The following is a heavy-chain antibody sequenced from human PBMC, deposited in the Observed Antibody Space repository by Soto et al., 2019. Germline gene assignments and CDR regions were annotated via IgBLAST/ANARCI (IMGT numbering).Heavy chain of an antibody. Sequence: QVHLVQSGAEVKKPGASVKVSCKGSGYAFTTYGITWVRQAPGQGLEWMGWISAHNCNTNYAQKLQGRVTVTRDTSTSTAYMELRSLRSDDTAVYYCARGRYGDYWGQGAQVTVSS. V-gene: IGHV1-18*01. CDR1: GYAFTTYG. J-gene: IGHJ4*02. CDR3: ARGRYGDY. CDR2: ISAHNCNT. D-gene: IGHD1-1*01.